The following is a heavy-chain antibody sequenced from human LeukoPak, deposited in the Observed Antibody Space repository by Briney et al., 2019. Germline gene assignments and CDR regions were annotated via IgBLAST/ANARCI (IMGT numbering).Heavy chain of an antibody. V-gene: IGHV4-59*12. CDR3: ARGGYGDLSPFDY. D-gene: IGHD4-17*01. J-gene: IGHJ4*02. Sequence: SETLSLTCTVSGGSISSYYWSWIRQPPGKGLEWIGYIYYSGSTNYNPSLKSRVTISVDTSKNQFSLKLSSVTAADTAVYYCARGGYGDLSPFDYWGQGTPVTVSS. CDR1: GGSISSYY. CDR2: IYYSGST.